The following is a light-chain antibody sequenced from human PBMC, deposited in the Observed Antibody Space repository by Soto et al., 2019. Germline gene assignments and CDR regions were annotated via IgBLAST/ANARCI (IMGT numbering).Light chain of an antibody. CDR2: DAS. Sequence: DRVSITCRASQSISSWLAWYQQKPGKAPKLLIYDASSLESGVPSRFSGSGSGTEFTLTISSLQPDDFATYYCQQYNSYGETFGQGTKVDIK. J-gene: IGKJ1*01. CDR1: QSISSW. V-gene: IGKV1-5*01. CDR3: QQYNSYGET.